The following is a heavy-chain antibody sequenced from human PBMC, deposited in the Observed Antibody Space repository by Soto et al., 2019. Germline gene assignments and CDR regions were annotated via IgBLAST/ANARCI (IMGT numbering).Heavy chain of an antibody. D-gene: IGHD3-10*01. CDR2: IDGGGETT. CDR1: GFPFSATD. J-gene: IGHJ5*02. Sequence: EFQVMQSGGGFVQPGGSLRLACAASGFPFSATDMSWVRQAPGKGLECVSTIDGGGETTYYADSVRGRFTISRDNSKNTVYLQMDGLRVDDTAFYYCAKNSGWFNTWGQGDLVIVSS. V-gene: IGHV3-23*01. CDR3: AKNSGWFNT.